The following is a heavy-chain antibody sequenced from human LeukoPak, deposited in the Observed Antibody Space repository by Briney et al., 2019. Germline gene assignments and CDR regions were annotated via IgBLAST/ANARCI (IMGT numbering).Heavy chain of an antibody. V-gene: IGHV4-59*08. Sequence: SETLSLTCTVSGGSISSYYWSWIRQPPGKGLEWIGYIYYSGSTNYNPSLKSRVTISVDTSKNQFSLKLSSVTAADTAVYYCARLVGATLHFDYWGQGTLVTVSS. CDR3: ARLVGATLHFDY. CDR1: GGSISSYY. J-gene: IGHJ4*02. CDR2: IYYSGST. D-gene: IGHD1-26*01.